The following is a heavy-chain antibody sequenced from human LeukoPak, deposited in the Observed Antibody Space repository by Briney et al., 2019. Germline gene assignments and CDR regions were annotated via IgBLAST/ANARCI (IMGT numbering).Heavy chain of an antibody. CDR1: GFTFSSYG. D-gene: IGHD3-3*01. CDR3: AKESHFFWSGYYNFDY. V-gene: IGHV3-33*06. Sequence: GGSLRLSCAASGFTFSSYGMHWVRQAPGKGLEWVAVIWYDGSNKYYADSVKGRFTISRDNSKNTLYLQMNSLRAEDTAVYYCAKESHFFWSGYYNFDYWGQGTLVTVSS. CDR2: IWYDGSNK. J-gene: IGHJ4*02.